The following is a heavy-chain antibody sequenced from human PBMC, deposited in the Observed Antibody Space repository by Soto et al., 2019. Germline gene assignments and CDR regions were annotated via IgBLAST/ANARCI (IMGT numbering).Heavy chain of an antibody. D-gene: IGHD2-15*01. V-gene: IGHV4-4*02. CDR3: ARRGGNGGAFDI. J-gene: IGHJ3*02. CDR2: IYHSGTT. Sequence: QVQLQKSGPGLVKPSETLSLTCAVSGGSISSSNWWSWVRQPPGMGLEWIGEIYHSGTTNYNPSLKSRVTISVDKSKNQFSLKLSSVIAADTAVYYCARRGGNGGAFDIWGQGTMVTVS. CDR1: GGSISSSNW.